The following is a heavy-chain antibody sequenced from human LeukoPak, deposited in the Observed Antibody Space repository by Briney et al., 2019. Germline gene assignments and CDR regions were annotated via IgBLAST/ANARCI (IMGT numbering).Heavy chain of an antibody. CDR2: ITGYGAT. Sequence: GGSLRLSCAASGFTFSNFAMMWVRQAPGTGLQWVSTITGYGATFYADSVRGRLTIFRDTSMNTLFLQMNSLGAEDTAVYCAKGAAAGKVDWFDPWGQGTLVTVSS. CDR3: AKGAAAGKVDWFDP. J-gene: IGHJ5*02. CDR1: GFTFSNFA. D-gene: IGHD6-13*01. V-gene: IGHV3-23*01.